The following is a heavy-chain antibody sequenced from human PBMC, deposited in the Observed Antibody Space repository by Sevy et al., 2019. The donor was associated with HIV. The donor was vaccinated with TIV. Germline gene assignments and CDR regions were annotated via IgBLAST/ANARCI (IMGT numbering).Heavy chain of an antibody. D-gene: IGHD3-9*01. CDR3: AKSPRYDILTGSFDP. J-gene: IGHJ5*02. CDR1: GFTFDDYA. CDR2: ISWNSGSI. Sequence: GGSLRLSCAASGFTFDDYAMHWVRQAPGKGLEWVSGISWNSGSIDYADSVKGRFTISSDNAKNSLYLQMNSLRAEDTALYYCAKSPRYDILTGSFDPWGQGTLVTVSS. V-gene: IGHV3-9*01.